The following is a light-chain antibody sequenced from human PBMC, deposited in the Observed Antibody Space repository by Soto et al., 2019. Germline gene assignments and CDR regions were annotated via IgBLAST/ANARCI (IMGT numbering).Light chain of an antibody. J-gene: IGLJ3*02. CDR1: SGHSNNA. CDR3: QTWGTGYWV. Sequence: QPVLTQSPSASASLGASVKLTCTLSSGHSNNAIAWHQQQPEKGPRYLMKLNSDGSHTKGDGIPDRFSGSSSGAERYLIISSLQSEDEADYYCQTWGTGYWVFGGGTKLTVL. CDR2: LNSDGSH. V-gene: IGLV4-69*01.